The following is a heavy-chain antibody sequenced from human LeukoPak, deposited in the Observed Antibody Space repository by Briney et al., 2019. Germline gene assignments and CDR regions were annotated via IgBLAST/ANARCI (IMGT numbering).Heavy chain of an antibody. V-gene: IGHV3-11*01. J-gene: IGHJ3*02. CDR2: ISSSGSII. Sequence: GGSLRLSCAASGFTFSDYYMSWIRQAPGKGLEWVSYISSSGSIIYYADSVKGRFTISRDNAKNSLYLQMNSLRAEDTALYYCAKDLSDYCGGDCYRLTTVAFDIWGQGTMVTVSS. CDR3: AKDLSDYCGGDCYRLTTVAFDI. CDR1: GFTFSDYY. D-gene: IGHD2-21*02.